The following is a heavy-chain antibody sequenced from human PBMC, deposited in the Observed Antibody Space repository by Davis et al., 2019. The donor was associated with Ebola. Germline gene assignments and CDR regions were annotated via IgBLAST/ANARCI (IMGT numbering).Heavy chain of an antibody. CDR1: GGTFSSYA. CDR3: ARSGTTFGHFDY. D-gene: IGHD3-10*02. CDR2: IIPIFGTA. Sequence: SVKVSCKASGGTFSSYAISWVRQAPGQGLEWMGGIIPIFGTANYAQKFQGRVTITADESTSTAYMELSSLRSDDTAVYYCARSGTTFGHFDYWGQGTLVTVSS. J-gene: IGHJ4*02. V-gene: IGHV1-69*13.